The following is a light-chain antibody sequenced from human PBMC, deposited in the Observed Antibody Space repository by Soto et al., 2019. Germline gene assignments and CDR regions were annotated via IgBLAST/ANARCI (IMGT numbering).Light chain of an antibody. CDR3: QQYGSSPRIT. Sequence: EIVLTQSPGTLSLSPGERATLSCRASQSVSSSYLAWYQQKPGQAPRLLIYGASSRATGIPDRFSGSGSGTDFTLTSSRLEPEDFAVYYCQQYGSSPRITFGGGTNVESK. J-gene: IGKJ4*01. V-gene: IGKV3-20*01. CDR1: QSVSSSY. CDR2: GAS.